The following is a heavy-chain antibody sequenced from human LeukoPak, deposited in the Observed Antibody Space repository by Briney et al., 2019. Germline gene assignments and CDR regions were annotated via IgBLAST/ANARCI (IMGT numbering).Heavy chain of an antibody. Sequence: GGSLKLSCAASGFTFSSYSMNWVRQAPGKGLEWVSSISSSSTYIYYTDSVKGRFTISRDNAKNSLYLQMNSLRAEDTAVYYCERVPGVYFDYWGQGTLVTVSS. J-gene: IGHJ4*02. CDR2: ISSSSTYI. CDR3: ERVPGVYFDY. V-gene: IGHV3-21*06. CDR1: GFTFSSYS.